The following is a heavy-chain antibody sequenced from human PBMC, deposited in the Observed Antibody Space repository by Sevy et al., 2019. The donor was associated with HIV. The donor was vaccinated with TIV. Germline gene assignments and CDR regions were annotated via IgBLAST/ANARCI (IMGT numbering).Heavy chain of an antibody. CDR2: IRDSGEST. CDR1: GFTFSSYA. J-gene: IGHJ3*02. D-gene: IGHD3-3*01. Sequence: GGSLRLSCAASGFTFSSYAMSWFRQAPGKGLEWVSTIRDSGESTYNADSVKGRFTISRDNSKNTLYLQMNSLRADDTALYYCATGGDFWSGYSNDAFDIWGQGTMVTVSS. CDR3: ATGGDFWSGYSNDAFDI. V-gene: IGHV3-23*01.